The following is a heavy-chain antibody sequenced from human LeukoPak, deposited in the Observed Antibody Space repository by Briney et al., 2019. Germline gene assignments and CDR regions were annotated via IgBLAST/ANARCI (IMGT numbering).Heavy chain of an antibody. D-gene: IGHD3-10*01. CDR1: GYTFTSYA. Sequence: HEASVKVSCKASGYTFTSYAMHWVRQAPGQRLEWMGWINGGNGNTKYSQEFQGRVTITRDTSASTAYMEMSSLTSEDMAVYYCARDGRRHGSGSYSVGFDYWGQGTLVTVSS. CDR2: INGGNGNT. CDR3: ARDGRRHGSGSYSVGFDY. J-gene: IGHJ4*02. V-gene: IGHV1-3*03.